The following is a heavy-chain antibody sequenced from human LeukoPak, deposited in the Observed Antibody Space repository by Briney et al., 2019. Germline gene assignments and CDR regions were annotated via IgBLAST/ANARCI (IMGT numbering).Heavy chain of an antibody. J-gene: IGHJ4*02. CDR2: INPNSGGT. Sequence: GASVKVSCKASGYTFTGYYMHWVRQAPGQGLEWMGWINPNSGGTKYAQKFQGRVTMTRDTSISTAYMELSRLRSDDTAVYYCARAGITIFGVVNPFDYWGQGTLVTVSS. CDR1: GYTFTGYY. V-gene: IGHV1-2*02. D-gene: IGHD3-3*01. CDR3: ARAGITIFGVVNPFDY.